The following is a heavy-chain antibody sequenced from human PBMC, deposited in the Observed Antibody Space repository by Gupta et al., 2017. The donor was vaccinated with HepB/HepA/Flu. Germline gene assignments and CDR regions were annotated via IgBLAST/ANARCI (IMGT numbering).Heavy chain of an antibody. D-gene: IGHD3-22*01. CDR3: ARDSTFYYDYRGSNRLDP. CDR2: IWYDGGNT. V-gene: IGHV3-33*01. Sequence: QVQLVESGGGVVQPGRSPRLSCAASGFTFSRFGMHWVRQAPGKGLEWVALIWYDGGNTYYADSVKGRFTISRENSQNTLYLQMSSLRVEDTAVYYCARDSTFYYDYRGSNRLDPWGQGTLVTVSS. J-gene: IGHJ5*02. CDR1: GFTFSRFG.